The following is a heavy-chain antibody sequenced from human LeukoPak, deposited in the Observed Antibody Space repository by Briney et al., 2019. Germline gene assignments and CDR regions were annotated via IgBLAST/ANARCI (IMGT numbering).Heavy chain of an antibody. CDR3: ARHWWGPDIADAANWCDP. Sequence: RGASLKISSKCSGYSISTYWIACVRQMPGKDLEWMGMSSPADSFTRYSPSFQGQVTMSADKSINTAYLQWSSLKASDTAMYDCARHWWGPDIADAANWCDPWGQGTLVTVTS. D-gene: IGHD6-13*01. CDR1: GYSISTYW. CDR2: SSPADSFT. V-gene: IGHV5-51*01. J-gene: IGHJ5*02.